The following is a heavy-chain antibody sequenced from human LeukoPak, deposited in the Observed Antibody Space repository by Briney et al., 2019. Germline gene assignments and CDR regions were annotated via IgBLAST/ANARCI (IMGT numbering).Heavy chain of an antibody. CDR3: ARQSDSGGYFEY. CDR1: GDSINRYL. J-gene: IGHJ4*01. Sequence: KPSETLSPTCSVSGDSINRYLWTWIRQPAGGGLEWIGRIYNSGTTNYKPSLKSRASMSVETPKNQFSLRLSSVTAADTAVYYCARQSDSGGYFEYWGHGIRVTVSA. V-gene: IGHV4-4*07. D-gene: IGHD3-10*01. CDR2: IYNSGTT.